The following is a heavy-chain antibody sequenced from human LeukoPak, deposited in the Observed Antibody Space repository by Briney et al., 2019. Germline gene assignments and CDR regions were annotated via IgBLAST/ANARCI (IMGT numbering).Heavy chain of an antibody. V-gene: IGHV4-4*07. Sequence: SETLSLTCTVSGASISSSYWSWIRQPAGKGLEWIGRFYSSGSTNYNPSLKSRVTMSVDTSKNQFSLKLSSVTAADTAVYYCARSHYGDRRTRWYFDLWGRGTLVTVSS. J-gene: IGHJ2*01. CDR3: ARSHYGDRRTRWYFDL. CDR1: GASISSSY. CDR2: FYSSGST. D-gene: IGHD4-17*01.